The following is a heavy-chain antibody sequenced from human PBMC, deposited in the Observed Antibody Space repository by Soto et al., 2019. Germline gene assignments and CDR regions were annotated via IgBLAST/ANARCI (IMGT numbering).Heavy chain of an antibody. D-gene: IGHD3-9*01. V-gene: IGHV3-30-3*01. CDR2: ISYDGSNK. J-gene: IGHJ3*02. CDR3: ARAHIRGYFAWLPDALDS. Sequence: GGSLRLSCAASGFTFSSYAMHWVRQAPGKGLEWVAVISYDGSNKYYADPVKGRFTISRDNSKNTLYLQMNSLRAEDTAVYYCARAHIRGYFAWLPDALDSWSQGTMDPVSS. CDR1: GFTFSSYA.